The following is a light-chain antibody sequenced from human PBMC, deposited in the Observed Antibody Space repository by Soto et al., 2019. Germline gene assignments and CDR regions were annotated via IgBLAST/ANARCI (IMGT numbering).Light chain of an antibody. CDR1: SSNIGAGYD. Sequence: SVLTQPPSVSGAPGQRVTISCSGSSSNIGAGYDVHWCQQLPGTAPKLLIFGNNNRPSGVPDRFSVSKSGTSASLAIAGLQPEDEADYYCQSYDTSLSAYVFGTGTQLTVL. V-gene: IGLV1-40*01. CDR3: QSYDTSLSAYV. CDR2: GNN. J-gene: IGLJ1*01.